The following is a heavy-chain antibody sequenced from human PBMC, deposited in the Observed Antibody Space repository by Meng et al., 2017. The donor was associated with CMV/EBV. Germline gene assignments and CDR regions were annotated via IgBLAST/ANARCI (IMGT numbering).Heavy chain of an antibody. V-gene: IGHV1-46*01. D-gene: IGHD6-6*01. J-gene: IGHJ5*02. CDR1: GYTFTSYY. Sequence: ASVKVSCKASGYTFTSYYMHWVRQAPGQGLEWMGIINPSGGSTSYAQKFQGRVTMTRDTSTSTVYMELSRLRSDDTAVYYCARDRSSSDSYNWFDPWGQGTLVTVSS. CDR2: INPSGGST. CDR3: ARDRSSSDSYNWFDP.